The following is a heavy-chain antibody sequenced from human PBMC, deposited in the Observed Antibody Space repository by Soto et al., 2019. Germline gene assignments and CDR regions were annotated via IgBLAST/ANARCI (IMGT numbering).Heavy chain of an antibody. V-gene: IGHV3-23*01. CDR2: MSGSGDDA. D-gene: IGHD3-3*01. CDR3: AKKVTIYAVDPADY. CDR1: GFTFSNYG. J-gene: IGHJ4*02. Sequence: LRLSCAASGFTFSNYGMSWVRQAPGKGLEWVSVMSGSGDDAYYADSVKGRFTISRDNSKNTLYLQMNSLRAEDTAVYFCAKKVTIYAVDPADYWGQGTQVTVSS.